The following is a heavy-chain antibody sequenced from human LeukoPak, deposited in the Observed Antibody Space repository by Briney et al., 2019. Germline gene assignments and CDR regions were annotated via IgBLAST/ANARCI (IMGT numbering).Heavy chain of an antibody. CDR1: GGSISSGDYY. CDR2: IYYSGST. V-gene: IGHV4-30-4*01. D-gene: IGHD6-19*01. Sequence: SETLSLTCTVSGGSISSGDYYWSWIRQPPGKGLEWIGYIYYSGSTYYNPSLKSRVTISGDTSKNQFSLKLSSVTAADTAVYYCARDHMAGAVLYWGQGSLVTVSS. CDR3: ARDHMAGAVLY. J-gene: IGHJ4*02.